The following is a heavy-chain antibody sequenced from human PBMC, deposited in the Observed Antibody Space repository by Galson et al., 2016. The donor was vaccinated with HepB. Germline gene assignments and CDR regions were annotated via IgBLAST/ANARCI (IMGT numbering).Heavy chain of an antibody. CDR2: VSSGGDNT. CDR3: AKDYGYCSSTRGGECHFDRLG. Sequence: SLRLSCAASGFTSSNYHMNWLRQPQGKGLEWVSFVSSGGDNTDYTDAVRGRFTVSRDNAKDTLYLQMDNLRAEDTATYYCAKDYGYCSSTRGGECHFDRLGWGLGTLVTVSS. CDR1: GFTSSNYH. V-gene: IGHV3-23*01. J-gene: IGHJ4*02. D-gene: IGHD2-2*01.